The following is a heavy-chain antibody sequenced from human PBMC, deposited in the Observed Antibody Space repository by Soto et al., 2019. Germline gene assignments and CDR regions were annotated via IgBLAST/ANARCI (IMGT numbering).Heavy chain of an antibody. Sequence: GGSLRLSCTASGFTFGDYAMSWFRQAPGKGLEWVGFIRSKAYGGTTEYAASVKGRFTISRDDSKSIAYLQMNSLKTEDTAVYYCTRDLGYCSSTSCYVFDYWGQGTLVTVSS. J-gene: IGHJ4*02. D-gene: IGHD2-2*01. V-gene: IGHV3-49*03. CDR1: GFTFGDYA. CDR3: TRDLGYCSSTSCYVFDY. CDR2: IRSKAYGGTT.